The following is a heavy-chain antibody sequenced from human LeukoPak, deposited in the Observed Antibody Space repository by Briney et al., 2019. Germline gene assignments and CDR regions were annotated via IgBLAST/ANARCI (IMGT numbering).Heavy chain of an antibody. CDR3: AKSVYSSPPRGAFDI. J-gene: IGHJ3*02. D-gene: IGHD6-19*01. V-gene: IGHV3-7*03. CDR1: GFTFSSYW. CDR2: IKQDGSEK. Sequence: PGGSLRLSCAASGFTFSSYWMSWVRQAPGKGLEWVANIKQDGSEKYYVDSVKGRFTISRDNAKNSLYLQMNSLRAEDTALYYCAKSVYSSPPRGAFDIWGQGTMVTVSS.